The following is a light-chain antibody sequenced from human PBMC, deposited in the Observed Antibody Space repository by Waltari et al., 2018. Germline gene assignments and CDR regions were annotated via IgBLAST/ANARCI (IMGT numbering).Light chain of an antibody. Sequence: DIQMTKSPSSLSASIGDRVTMTCRASQDIINYLSWYQQKPGKVPKLLIKGATTLQTGVPSRFSGSGSGTDFTLTISSLQPEDVATYYCQRYSNTPRTFGQGTKLESK. CDR1: QDIINY. CDR2: GAT. CDR3: QRYSNTPRT. J-gene: IGKJ2*02. V-gene: IGKV1-27*01.